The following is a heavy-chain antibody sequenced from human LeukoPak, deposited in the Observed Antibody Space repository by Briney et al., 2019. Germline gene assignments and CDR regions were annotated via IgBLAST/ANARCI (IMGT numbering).Heavy chain of an antibody. J-gene: IGHJ3*02. CDR2: ISSSSSYI. Sequence: GGSLRLSCAASGFTFSSYSMNWVRQAPGKGLEWVSSISSSSSYIYYADSVKGRFTISRDNAKNSLYLQMNSLGAEDTAVYYCARDLRDGYNYHDAFDIWGQGTMVTVSS. D-gene: IGHD5-24*01. CDR1: GFTFSSYS. CDR3: ARDLRDGYNYHDAFDI. V-gene: IGHV3-21*01.